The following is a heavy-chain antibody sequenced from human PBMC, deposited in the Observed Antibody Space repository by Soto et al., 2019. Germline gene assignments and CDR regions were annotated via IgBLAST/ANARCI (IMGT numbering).Heavy chain of an antibody. V-gene: IGHV4-34*01. J-gene: IGHJ6*02. Sequence: QVQLQQWGAGLLKPSETLSLTCAVYGGSFSGYYWSWIRQPPGKGLEWIGEINHSGSTNYNPPLKRRVTISVDTSKNQFSLKLSSVTAADTAVYYCARKEEGYYYYDGMDVWGQGTTVTVSS. CDR3: ARKEEGYYYYDGMDV. CDR1: GGSFSGYY. CDR2: INHSGST.